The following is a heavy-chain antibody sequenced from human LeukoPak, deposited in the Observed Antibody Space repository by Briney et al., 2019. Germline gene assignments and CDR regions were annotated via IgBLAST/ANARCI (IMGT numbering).Heavy chain of an antibody. D-gene: IGHD6-19*01. CDR2: ISYSGNT. J-gene: IGHJ2*01. Sequence: SETLSLTCSVSGVSISSTNYFWGWVRQPPGKGLEWIGSISYSGNTYYNPSLKSRVTISADTSKNQFSLKLSSVTAADTAVYYCARKTDSSGWYPYFDPWGRGTLVTVSS. CDR1: GVSISSTNYF. CDR3: ARKTDSSGWYPYFDP. V-gene: IGHV4-39*01.